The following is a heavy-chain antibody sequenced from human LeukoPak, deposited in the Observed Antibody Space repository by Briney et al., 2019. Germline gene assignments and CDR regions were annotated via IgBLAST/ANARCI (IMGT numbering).Heavy chain of an antibody. J-gene: IGHJ4*02. CDR3: ARLPYSSGWYVLAE. CDR2: ISALNGNT. D-gene: IGHD6-19*01. Sequence: ASVKVSCKASGYSFNTYSVNWVRQAPGQGFEWMGWISALNGNTNYAQKLQGRVTMTTDTSTITAYMELRSLRSDDTAVYYCARLPYSSGWYVLAEWGQGTLVTVSS. V-gene: IGHV1-18*01. CDR1: GYSFNTYS.